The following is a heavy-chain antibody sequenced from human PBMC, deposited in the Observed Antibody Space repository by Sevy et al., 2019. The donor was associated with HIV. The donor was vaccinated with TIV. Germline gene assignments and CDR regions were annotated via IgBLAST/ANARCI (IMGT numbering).Heavy chain of an antibody. Sequence: GGSLRLSCAASGFTFDDYAMHWVRQAPGKGLEWVSGISWNSGSIGYADSVKGLFTISRDNAKNSLYLQMNSLRAEDRALYNCAKDIALIGVAGTYYYYGMDVWGQGTTVTVPS. CDR3: AKDIALIGVAGTYYYYGMDV. CDR1: GFTFDDYA. CDR2: ISWNSGSI. J-gene: IGHJ6*02. D-gene: IGHD6-19*01. V-gene: IGHV3-9*01.